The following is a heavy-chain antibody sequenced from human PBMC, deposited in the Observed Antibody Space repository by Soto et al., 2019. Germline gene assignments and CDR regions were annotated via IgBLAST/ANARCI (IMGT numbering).Heavy chain of an antibody. D-gene: IGHD1-26*01. CDR2: ISNNGGNI. CDR1: GFTFSSYS. V-gene: IGHV3-48*02. CDR3: ATTPRGANNY. J-gene: IGHJ4*02. Sequence: EVHLVESGGGLVQPGGSLRLSCAASGFTFSSYSMNWVRQAPGKGLEWISYISNNGGNIYYADSVKGRFTISRDNAYNSLYLQLNSLRDEDTAVYYCATTPRGANNYGGQGTLVTVSS.